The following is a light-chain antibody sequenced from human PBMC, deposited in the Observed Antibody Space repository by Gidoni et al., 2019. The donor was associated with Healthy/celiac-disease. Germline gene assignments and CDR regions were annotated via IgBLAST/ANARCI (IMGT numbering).Light chain of an antibody. CDR3: QQFNSYPIT. V-gene: IGKV1-13*02. J-gene: IGKJ5*01. Sequence: RVTITCRASQGISSSLAWYQQKPGKAPKLLIYDASSLESGVPSRFSGSGSGTDFTLTISSLQPEDFATYYCQQFNSYPITFXQXTRLXIK. CDR2: DAS. CDR1: QGISSS.